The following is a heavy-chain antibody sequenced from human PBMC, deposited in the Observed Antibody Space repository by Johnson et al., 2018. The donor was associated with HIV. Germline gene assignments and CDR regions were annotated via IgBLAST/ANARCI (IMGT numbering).Heavy chain of an antibody. V-gene: IGHV3-20*04. CDR3: ASSVGYYDSSGYYYVDAFDI. D-gene: IGHD3-22*01. Sequence: VLLVESGGGVVRPGGSLRLPCAASGFTFDDYGMSWVRQAPGKGLEWVSGINWNGGSTGYADSVKGRFTISRDNAKNSLYLQMNSLRAEDTALYYCASSVGYYDSSGYYYVDAFDIWGQGTMVTVSS. CDR2: INWNGGST. J-gene: IGHJ3*02. CDR1: GFTFDDYG.